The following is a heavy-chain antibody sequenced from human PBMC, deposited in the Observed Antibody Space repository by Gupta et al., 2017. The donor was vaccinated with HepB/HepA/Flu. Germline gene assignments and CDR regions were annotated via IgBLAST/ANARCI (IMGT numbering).Heavy chain of an antibody. D-gene: IGHD3-9*01. CDR1: GGSMRSDGYY. CDR3: ARRYGDH. CDR2: IWNRGST. Sequence: QVQLQQSVPGLVKPSQTLSLTCTVSGGSMRSDGYYWNWIRQYPGKGLEWIGNIWNRGSTYYNPSLKSRLARAVDTAKKQLSMKLSSVTAADTAVYDGARRYGDHGGQGTMVTVYS. J-gene: IGHJ4*02. V-gene: IGHV4-31*03.